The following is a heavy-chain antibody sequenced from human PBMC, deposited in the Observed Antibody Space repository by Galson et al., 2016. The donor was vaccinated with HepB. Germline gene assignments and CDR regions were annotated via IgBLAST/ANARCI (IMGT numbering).Heavy chain of an antibody. CDR1: GVSISSSSYF. CDR3: ARPYYGAGSYVAFDI. J-gene: IGHJ3*02. CDR2: IYYSGST. V-gene: IGHV4-39*01. Sequence: SETLSLTCTVSGVSISSSSYFWGWIRQPPGKVLEWIGSIYYSGSTYYNPSLESRVTISVDTSKNQFSLKLSSVTAADTAVYYCARPYYGAGSYVAFDIWGQGTMVTVSS. D-gene: IGHD3-10*01.